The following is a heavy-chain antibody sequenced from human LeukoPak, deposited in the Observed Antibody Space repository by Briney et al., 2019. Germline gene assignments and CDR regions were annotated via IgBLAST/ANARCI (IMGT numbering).Heavy chain of an antibody. V-gene: IGHV3-30*18. CDR1: GFTFSSYG. CDR2: ISYDGSNK. J-gene: IGHJ3*02. Sequence: PGGSLRLSCAASGFTFSSYGMHWVRQAPGKGLEWVAVISYDGSNKYYADSVKGRFTIPRDNSKNTLYLQMNSLRAEDTAVYYCAKGVGITMIVVANDAFDIWGQGTMVTVSS. D-gene: IGHD3-22*01. CDR3: AKGVGITMIVVANDAFDI.